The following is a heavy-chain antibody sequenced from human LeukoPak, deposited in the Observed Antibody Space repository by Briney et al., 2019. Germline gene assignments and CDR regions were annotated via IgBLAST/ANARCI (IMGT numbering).Heavy chain of an antibody. CDR1: GYTFTGHY. Sequence: ASVNVSCKASGYTFTGHYMHWVRQAPGQGLEWMGWINPNSGGTNCAQKFQDRVTMTRDTSISTAYMELRRLRSDDTAVYYCARGPSRDYWGQGTLVTVSS. V-gene: IGHV1-2*02. CDR2: INPNSGGT. CDR3: ARGPSRDY. J-gene: IGHJ4*02.